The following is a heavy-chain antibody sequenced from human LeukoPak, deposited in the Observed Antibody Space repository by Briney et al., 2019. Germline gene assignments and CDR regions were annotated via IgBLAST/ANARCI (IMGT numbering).Heavy chain of an antibody. CDR3: ARVGAMGYYYYMDV. J-gene: IGHJ6*03. Sequence: GASVKVSCKASGYTFTSYYMHWVRQAPGQGLEWMGIINPSGGSPTYVQKFQGRVTMARDMSTSTVYMELSSLRSEDTAVYYCARVGAMGYYYYMDVWGKGTTVTVSS. V-gene: IGHV1-46*01. D-gene: IGHD5-18*01. CDR2: INPSGGSP. CDR1: GYTFTSYY.